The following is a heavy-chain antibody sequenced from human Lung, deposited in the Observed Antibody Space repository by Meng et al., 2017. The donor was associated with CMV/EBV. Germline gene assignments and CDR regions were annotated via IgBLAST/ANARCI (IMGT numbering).Heavy chain of an antibody. D-gene: IGHD2/OR15-2a*01. CDR2: IRSKAYGGTT. J-gene: IGHJ4*02. CDR1: GFTFGDYA. Sequence: GGSLRLSXTASGFTFGDYAMSWVRQAPGKGLEWVGFIRSKAYGGTTEYAASVKGRFTISRDDSKSIAYLQMNSLNTEDTAMYYCTRDPGLSTSWYFDYWGQGTLVAVSS. V-gene: IGHV3-49*04. CDR3: TRDPGLSTSWYFDY.